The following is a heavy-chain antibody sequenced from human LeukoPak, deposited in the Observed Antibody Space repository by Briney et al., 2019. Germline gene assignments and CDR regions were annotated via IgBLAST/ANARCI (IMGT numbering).Heavy chain of an antibody. Sequence: GGSLRLSCAASGFTFSSYGMHWVRQAPGKVLRVVAFIQNDGSNKYYADSVKGRFTISRDNSKNTLYLQMNSLRAEDKAVYYCAKIRSGYCSSTSCYSWFDPWGQGTLVTVSS. CDR2: IQNDGSNK. D-gene: IGHD2-2*01. CDR3: AKIRSGYCSSTSCYSWFDP. CDR1: GFTFSSYG. V-gene: IGHV3-30*02. J-gene: IGHJ5*02.